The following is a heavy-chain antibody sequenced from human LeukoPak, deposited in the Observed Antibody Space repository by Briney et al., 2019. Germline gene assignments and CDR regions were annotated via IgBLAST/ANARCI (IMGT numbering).Heavy chain of an antibody. Sequence: PSETLSLTCAVYGGSFSGYYWSWIRQPPGKGLEWIGEINHSGSTNYNPSLKSRVTISVDTSKNQFSLKLSSVTAADTAVYYCARGRYGDTILDYWGQGTLVTVSS. CDR3: ARGRYGDTILDY. CDR1: GGSFSGYY. J-gene: IGHJ4*02. CDR2: INHSGST. D-gene: IGHD4-17*01. V-gene: IGHV4-34*01.